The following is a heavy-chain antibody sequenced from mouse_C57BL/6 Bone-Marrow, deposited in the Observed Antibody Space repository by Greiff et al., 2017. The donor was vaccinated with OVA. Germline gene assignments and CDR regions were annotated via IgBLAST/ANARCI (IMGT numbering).Heavy chain of an antibody. CDR1: GYAFTNYL. CDR2: INPGSGGT. J-gene: IGHJ2*01. Sequence: QVQLQQSGAELVRPGTSVKVSCKASGYAFTNYLIEWVKQRPGQGLEWIGVINPGSGGTNYNEKFKGKATLTADKSSSTAYMQLSSLTSEDSAVYFCARWWLPFDYWGQGTTLTVSS. V-gene: IGHV1-54*01. D-gene: IGHD1-1*02. CDR3: ARWWLPFDY.